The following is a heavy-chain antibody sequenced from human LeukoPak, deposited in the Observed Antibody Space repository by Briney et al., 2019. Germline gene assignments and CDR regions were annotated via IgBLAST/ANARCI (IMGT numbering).Heavy chain of an antibody. D-gene: IGHD3-3*01. CDR3: ASGSARYYDFWSGYFRADLYYYYYMDV. J-gene: IGHJ6*03. CDR2: INHSGST. Sequence: SETLSLTCAVYGGSFSGYYWTWIRQPPGKGLEWIGEINHSGSTNYNPSLKSRVTISVDTSKNQFSLKLSSVTAADTAVYYCASGSARYYDFWSGYFRADLYYYYYMDVWGKGTTVTVSS. V-gene: IGHV4-34*01. CDR1: GGSFSGYY.